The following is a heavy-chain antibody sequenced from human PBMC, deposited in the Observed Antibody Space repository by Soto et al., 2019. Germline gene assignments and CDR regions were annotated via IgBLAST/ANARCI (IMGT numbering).Heavy chain of an antibody. CDR2: INQSETA. Sequence: PSETLSLTCAVCGASFFGSTGGASSSPWKGLDWIGRINQSETANDIPSLRSRVNIPIDTPTKQFSLKLSSVTAPDTAVCHCTRDGKTIFGLVPILLQYQMDVWGQGTTVTVSS. D-gene: IGHD3-3*01. CDR1: GASFFGST. V-gene: IGHV4-34*01. CDR3: TRDGKTIFGLVPILLQYQMDV. J-gene: IGHJ6*02.